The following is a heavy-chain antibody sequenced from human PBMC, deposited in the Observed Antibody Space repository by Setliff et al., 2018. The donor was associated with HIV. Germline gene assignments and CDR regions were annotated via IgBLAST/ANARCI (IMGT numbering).Heavy chain of an antibody. Sequence: SETLSLTCGVYGGSFSGYYWSWIRQPAGKGLEWIGHIFSTGSTNYNPSLKSRVIMSADTSKNQFSLNLRSMSAADTAVYYCARQIGGGHWALDYWGQGTLVTVSS. V-gene: IGHV4-59*10. D-gene: IGHD2-21*01. CDR2: IFSTGST. J-gene: IGHJ4*02. CDR1: GGSFSGYY. CDR3: ARQIGGGHWALDY.